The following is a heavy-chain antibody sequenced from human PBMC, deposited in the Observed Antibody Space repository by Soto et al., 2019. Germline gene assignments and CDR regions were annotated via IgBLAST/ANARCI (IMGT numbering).Heavy chain of an antibody. CDR2: ISFDVSDK. Sequence: QVQLVESGGGVVQPGGSLRLSCATSGFTFSPYTMHWVRQAPGKGLEWVAVISFDVSDKYYADSVKGRFTISRENSKNTLYLQMNSLGPEYTAMYYCVIAWASAFDIRGQGTKVTVSS. J-gene: IGHJ3*02. CDR3: VIAWASAFDI. CDR1: GFTFSPYT. D-gene: IGHD1-26*01. V-gene: IGHV3-30-3*01.